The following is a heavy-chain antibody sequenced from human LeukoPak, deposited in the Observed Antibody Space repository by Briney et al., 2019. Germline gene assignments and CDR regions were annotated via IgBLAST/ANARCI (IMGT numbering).Heavy chain of an antibody. CDR1: AAPFTNYA. J-gene: IGHJ2*01. CDR3: ARGRNYYDSSGYVTYWYFDL. V-gene: IGHV1-69*05. D-gene: IGHD3-22*01. CDR2: IIPIFGTA. Sequence: GSSLTGSSTPFAAPFTNYAISWVRRTPGQRLKGLGRIIPIFGTANYAQKFQGRVTITTDESTSTAYMELSSLRSEDKAVYYCARGRNYYDSSGYVTYWYFDLWGRGTLVTVSS.